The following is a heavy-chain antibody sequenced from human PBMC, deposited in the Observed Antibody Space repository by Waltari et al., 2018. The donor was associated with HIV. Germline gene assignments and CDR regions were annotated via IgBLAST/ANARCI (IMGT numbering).Heavy chain of an antibody. Sequence: QMQLVQSGPEVKKPGTSVTVSCKASGFTFTSPAVKWVRQARGQRLEWIGWIVVGSGNTNYAQKFQERVTITRDMSTSTAYMELSSLRSEDTAVYYCAAGGPGEGYRNYYYGMDVWGQGTTVTVSS. CDR2: IVVGSGNT. V-gene: IGHV1-58*01. J-gene: IGHJ6*02. D-gene: IGHD3-10*01. CDR1: GFTFTSPA. CDR3: AAGGPGEGYRNYYYGMDV.